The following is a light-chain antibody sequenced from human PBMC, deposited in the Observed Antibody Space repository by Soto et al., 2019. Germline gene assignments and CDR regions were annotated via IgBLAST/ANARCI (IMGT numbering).Light chain of an antibody. CDR3: QSYDNSLSGSYV. Sequence: QSVLTQPPSVSGAPAQRVTISCTGSDSSIGAGYDVHWYQQLPGTPPKVLIYGNSNRPSGVPDRFSASKSGTSASLAITGLQAEDEADYYCQSYDNSLSGSYVFGTGTKVTVL. CDR2: GNS. V-gene: IGLV1-40*01. CDR1: DSSIGAGYD. J-gene: IGLJ1*01.